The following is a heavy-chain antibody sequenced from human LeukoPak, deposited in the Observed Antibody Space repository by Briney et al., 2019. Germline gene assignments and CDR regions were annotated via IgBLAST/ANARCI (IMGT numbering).Heavy chain of an antibody. D-gene: IGHD3-22*01. J-gene: IGHJ5*02. V-gene: IGHV3-30-3*01. CDR1: GFTFSSYA. CDR2: ISYDGSNK. CDR3: ARGHHYYDSSGYSGNWFDP. Sequence: PGGSLRLSCAASGFTFSSYAMHWVRQAPGKGLEWEAVISYDGSNKYYADSVKGRFTISRDNSKNTLYLQMNSLRAEDTAVYYCARGHHYYDSSGYSGNWFDPWGQGTLVTVSS.